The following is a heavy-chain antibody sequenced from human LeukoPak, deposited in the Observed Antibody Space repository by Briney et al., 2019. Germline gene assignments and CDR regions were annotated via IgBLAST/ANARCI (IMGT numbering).Heavy chain of an antibody. D-gene: IGHD3-10*01. J-gene: IGHJ4*02. CDR1: GFTFSSYA. CDR3: AKDGETYYYGSGNYFDY. CDR2: IRYDGSYK. V-gene: IGHV3-30*02. Sequence: GGSLRLSCAASGFTFSSYAMSWVRQAPGQGLEWVAFIRYDGSYKYYADSVKGRFTISRDNSKNTLYLQMNSLRAEDTAVYYCAKDGETYYYGSGNYFDYWGQGTLVTVSS.